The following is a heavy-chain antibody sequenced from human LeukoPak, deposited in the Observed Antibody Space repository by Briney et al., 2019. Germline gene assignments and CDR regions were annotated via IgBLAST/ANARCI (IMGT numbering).Heavy chain of an antibody. Sequence: SETLSQTCTVSGGSISSNTYYWGWIRQPPGKGLEWIGSLYYSGTTYYNPSLKSRVTISVDTSKNQFSLKLSSVTAADTAVYYCARHGPWDIVVVVAATPAYAFDIWGQATMVTVSS. CDR1: GGSISSNTYY. CDR3: ARHGPWDIVVVVAATPAYAFDI. V-gene: IGHV4-39*01. CDR2: LYYSGTT. J-gene: IGHJ3*02. D-gene: IGHD2-15*01.